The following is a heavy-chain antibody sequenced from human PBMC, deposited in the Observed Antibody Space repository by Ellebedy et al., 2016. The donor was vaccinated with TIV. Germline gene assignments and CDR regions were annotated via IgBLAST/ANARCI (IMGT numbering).Heavy chain of an antibody. V-gene: IGHV3-7*01. CDR2: IYQDGGVQ. CDR1: GFSFRSYW. J-gene: IGHJ5*02. CDR3: ARRGSYGDYAVEINSWFDT. D-gene: IGHD4-17*01. Sequence: GESLKISCVASGFSFRSYWMSWVRQAPGKGLEWVANIYQDGGVQYYVDSVKGRFTISRDNADNSLFLQMNSLRAEDTAVYYCARRGSYGDYAVEINSWFDTWGRGTLVAVPS.